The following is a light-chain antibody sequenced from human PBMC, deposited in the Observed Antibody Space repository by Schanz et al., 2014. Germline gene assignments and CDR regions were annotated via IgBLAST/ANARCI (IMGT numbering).Light chain of an antibody. CDR1: RSISGN. J-gene: IGKJ1*01. CDR3: QQRSTWPRT. V-gene: IGKV3-11*01. Sequence: EIVVTQSPATLALSPGERASLSCRASRSISGNLAWYQQKPGQAPRLLIYDASNRATGIPARFSGSGSGTDFTLTISSLEPEDFGVYYCQQRSTWPRTFGQGTKVEIK. CDR2: DAS.